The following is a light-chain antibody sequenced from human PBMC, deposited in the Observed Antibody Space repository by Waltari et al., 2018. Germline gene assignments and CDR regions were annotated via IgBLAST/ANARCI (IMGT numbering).Light chain of an antibody. V-gene: IGKV2-29*02. CDR1: QSLLHSDGKTF. Sequence: DIVMTQTPLSLSVTPGQPASISCKSSQSLLHSDGKTFLYWYLQKPGQSPQLLIYEVSSRVSGVPDRFSGSGSGTEFTLKISRVEAEDVGVYYCMQGIHLPRTFGQGTKVEIK. CDR3: MQGIHLPRT. CDR2: EVS. J-gene: IGKJ1*01.